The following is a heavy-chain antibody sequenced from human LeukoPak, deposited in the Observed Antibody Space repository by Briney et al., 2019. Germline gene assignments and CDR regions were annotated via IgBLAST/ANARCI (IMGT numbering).Heavy chain of an antibody. CDR1: GFTFSSYG. V-gene: IGHV3-23*01. J-gene: IGHJ4*02. D-gene: IGHD6-19*01. CDR3: AKRPYSSGWYVDY. Sequence: PGGSLRLPCAASGFTFSSYGMSWVRQAPGKGLEWVTAISGSGGSTYYADSVKGRFTISRDNSKNTLYLQMNSLRAEDTAVYYCAKRPYSSGWYVDYWGQGTLVTVSS. CDR2: ISGSGGST.